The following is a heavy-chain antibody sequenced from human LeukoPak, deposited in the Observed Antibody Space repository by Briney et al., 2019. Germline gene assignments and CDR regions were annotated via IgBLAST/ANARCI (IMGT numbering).Heavy chain of an antibody. V-gene: IGHV4-30-2*01. J-gene: IGHJ4*02. D-gene: IGHD6-13*01. Sequence: SETLSLTCAVSGGSISSGGYSWSWIRQPPGKGLEWIGYIYHSGSTYYNPSLKSRVTISVDRSKNQFSLKLSSVTAANTAVYYCARRSSSWPFDYWGQGTLVTVSS. CDR1: GGSISSGGYS. CDR3: ARRSSSWPFDY. CDR2: IYHSGST.